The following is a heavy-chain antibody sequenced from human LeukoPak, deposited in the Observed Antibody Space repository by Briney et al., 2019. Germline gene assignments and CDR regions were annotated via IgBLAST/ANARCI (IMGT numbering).Heavy chain of an antibody. Sequence: PGGSLRLSCAASGFTFSSYAMSWVRQAPGKGLEWVSAISGSGGSTYYADSVKGRFTISRDNSKNTLYLQMNSLRAEDTAVYYCAKVGSGSSHYYYYMDVWGKGTTGTVSS. CDR3: AKVGSGSSHYYYYMDV. CDR1: GFTFSSYA. J-gene: IGHJ6*03. V-gene: IGHV3-23*01. D-gene: IGHD1-26*01. CDR2: ISGSGGST.